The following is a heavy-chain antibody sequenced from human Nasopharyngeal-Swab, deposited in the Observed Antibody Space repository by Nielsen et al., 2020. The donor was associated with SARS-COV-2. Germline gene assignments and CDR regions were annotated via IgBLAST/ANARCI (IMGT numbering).Heavy chain of an antibody. CDR1: GFTFSNYW. CDR2: IKADGNHI. Sequence: GESLKISCAGSGFTFSNYWMHWVRQAPGKGLVWVSQIKADGNHITYADSVKGRFTISRDNSENTVYLQMNSLRAEDTALYHCARPLSRDSTWTTEANWFDPWGQGTLVTVSS. D-gene: IGHD6-13*01. J-gene: IGHJ5*02. V-gene: IGHV3-74*01. CDR3: ARPLSRDSTWTTEANWFDP.